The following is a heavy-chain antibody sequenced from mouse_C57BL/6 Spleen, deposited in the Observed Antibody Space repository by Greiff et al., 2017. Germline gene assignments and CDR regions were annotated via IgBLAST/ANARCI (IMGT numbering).Heavy chain of an antibody. CDR2: IDPGDGDT. J-gene: IGHJ1*03. CDR1: GFNIKDFY. D-gene: IGHD3-3*01. V-gene: IGHV14-1*01. CDR3: TTAEGSWYFDV. Sequence: VQLKQSGAELVRPGASVKLSCTASGFNIKDFYMHWVKLRPEQGLAWIGRIDPGDGDTEYASKFQGKATMTADTSSNTADLQLSSLTSEDTAVYYCTTAEGSWYFDVWGTGTTVTVSS.